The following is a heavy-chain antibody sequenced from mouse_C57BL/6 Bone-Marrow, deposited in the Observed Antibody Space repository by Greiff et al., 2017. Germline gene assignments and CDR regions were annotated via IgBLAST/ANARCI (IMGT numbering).Heavy chain of an antibody. Sequence: QVQLQQSGPELVKPGASVKISCKASGYAFSSSWMNWVKQRPGKGLEWIGRIYPGDGDTNYNEKFKGKATLTVDTSSSTAYMQLSSLTSEDSAVYFCARGDYGGGWFAYWGQGTLVTVSA. CDR1: GYAFSSSW. J-gene: IGHJ3*01. CDR3: ARGDYGGGWFAY. CDR2: IYPGDGDT. V-gene: IGHV1-82*01. D-gene: IGHD2-4*01.